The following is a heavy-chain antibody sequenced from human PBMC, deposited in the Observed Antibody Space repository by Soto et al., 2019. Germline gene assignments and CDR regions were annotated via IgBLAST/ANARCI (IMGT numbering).Heavy chain of an antibody. CDR2: VNPSGGST. V-gene: IGHV1-46*01. Sequence: QVQLVQSGAEVKKPGASVKVSCKASGYIFTAYSMHWVRQAPGQGLEWMGVVNPSGGSTNYAQKSQGRITRPGDTSTSTVSMDLSSLTSEDTAVYYCAREENCSDGICYSEYFQRWGQGTLVTVSS. CDR3: AREENCSDGICYSEYFQR. D-gene: IGHD2-15*01. J-gene: IGHJ1*01. CDR1: GYIFTAYS.